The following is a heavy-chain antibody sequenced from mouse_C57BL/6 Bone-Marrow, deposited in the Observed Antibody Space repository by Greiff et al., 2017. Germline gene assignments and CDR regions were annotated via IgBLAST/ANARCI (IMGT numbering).Heavy chain of an antibody. D-gene: IGHD1-1*01. CDR2: IHPNSGST. Sequence: QVQLQQPGAELVKPGASVKLSCKASGYTFTSYWMQWVKQRPGQGLEWIGMIHPNSGSTNYNEKFKSKATLTVDKSSSTAYMQLSSLTSEDSAVYYCAREYYNYYAMDYWGQGTSVTVSS. CDR1: GYTFTSYW. CDR3: AREYYNYYAMDY. J-gene: IGHJ4*01. V-gene: IGHV1-64*01.